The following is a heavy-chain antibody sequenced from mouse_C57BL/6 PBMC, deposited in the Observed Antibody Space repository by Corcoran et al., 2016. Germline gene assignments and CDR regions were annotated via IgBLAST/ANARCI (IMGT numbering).Heavy chain of an antibody. CDR2: INTYSGVP. J-gene: IGHJ4*01. CDR1: GYTFTTYG. D-gene: IGHD1-1*01. Sequence: QIQLVQSGPELKKPGETVKISCKASGYTFTTYGMSWVKQAPGKGLKWMGWINTYSGVPTYAADFKGRFAFSLETSASTAYLQINNLKNEDTATYFCARDTTVVTGNYYAMDYWGQGTSVTVSS. V-gene: IGHV9-3*01. CDR3: ARDTTVVTGNYYAMDY.